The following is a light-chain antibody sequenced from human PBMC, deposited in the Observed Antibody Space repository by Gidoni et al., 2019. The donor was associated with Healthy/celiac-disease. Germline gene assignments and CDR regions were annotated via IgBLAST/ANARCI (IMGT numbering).Light chain of an antibody. Sequence: DIQMTQSPSSLSASVGDRVTITCRASQSISNYLNWDQQRPGKAPEFLIYAASSLQSGVPSRFSGSGSGTDFTLTISSLQPEEFATYYCQQSYSTPWTFGQGTKVEIK. CDR3: QQSYSTPWT. J-gene: IGKJ1*01. CDR1: QSISNY. CDR2: AAS. V-gene: IGKV1-39*01.